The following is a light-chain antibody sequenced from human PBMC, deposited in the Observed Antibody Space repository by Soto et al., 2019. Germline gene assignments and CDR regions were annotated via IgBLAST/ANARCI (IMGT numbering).Light chain of an antibody. Sequence: QSALTQPRSVSGSPGQSVTISCTGSSSDVGGYNYVSWYQHHTGKAPKLMIYDVSKRPSGVPDRSSGSKSGNTASLTISGLQAEDEADYYCCSYAGSGYVFGTGTKVTVL. CDR3: CSYAGSGYV. CDR1: SSDVGGYNY. V-gene: IGLV2-11*01. J-gene: IGLJ1*01. CDR2: DVS.